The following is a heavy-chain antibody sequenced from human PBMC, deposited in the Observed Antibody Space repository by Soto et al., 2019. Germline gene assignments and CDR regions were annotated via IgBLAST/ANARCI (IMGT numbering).Heavy chain of an antibody. V-gene: IGHV1-18*01. CDR3: ARVYYYGSGSYYNPVDYYYGMDV. Sequence: QVQLVQSGAEVKKPGASVKVSCKASGYTFTSYGISWVRQAPGQGLEWMGWISAYNGNTNYAQKLQGRVTMTTDTCTSKADMELRSLRPDDTVVYYCARVYYYGSGSYYNPVDYYYGMDVWGQGTTVTVSS. CDR2: ISAYNGNT. J-gene: IGHJ6*02. CDR1: GYTFTSYG. D-gene: IGHD3-10*01.